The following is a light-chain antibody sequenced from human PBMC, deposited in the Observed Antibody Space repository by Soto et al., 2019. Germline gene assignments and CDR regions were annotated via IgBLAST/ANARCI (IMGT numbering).Light chain of an antibody. CDR3: SSYTTSTAQV. J-gene: IGLJ2*01. Sequence: QSALTQPASVSGSPGQSITISCTGTSSDVGSYNYVSWYQQHPGKAPKLMIYEVRNRPSGVSDRFSGSKSGKTASLTIFGRHDADEAADYCSSYTTSTAQVFGGGTKLTVL. CDR2: EVR. CDR1: SSDVGSYNY. V-gene: IGLV2-14*01.